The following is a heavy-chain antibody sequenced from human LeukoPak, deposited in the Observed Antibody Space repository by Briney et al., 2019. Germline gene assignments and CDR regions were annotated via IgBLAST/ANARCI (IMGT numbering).Heavy chain of an antibody. Sequence: GGSLRLSCAASGFTFSSYAMHWVRQAPGKGLEWVAVISYDGSNKYYADSVKGRFTTSRDNAKNTLYLEMNSLRAEDTAVYYCAKGGQPLLWFGDPILRGFDYWGQGTLVTVSS. D-gene: IGHD3-10*01. V-gene: IGHV3-30*04. CDR1: GFTFSSYA. J-gene: IGHJ4*02. CDR2: ISYDGSNK. CDR3: AKGGQPLLWFGDPILRGFDY.